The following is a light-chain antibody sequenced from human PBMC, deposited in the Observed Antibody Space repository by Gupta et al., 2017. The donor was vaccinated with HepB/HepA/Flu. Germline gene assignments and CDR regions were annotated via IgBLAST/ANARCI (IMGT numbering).Light chain of an antibody. Sequence: EIVLTQSPGTLSLSPGERATLFCRTSQSLSNNYLAWYQHKPGQAPRLLIYGASNRATGIPDRFGGSGGGKDFTLTSRRVEHEDFAVYYWQPDYSSRTFGQGTKVEIK. CDR3: QPDYSSRT. V-gene: IGKV3-20*01. CDR2: GAS. J-gene: IGKJ1*01. CDR1: QSLSNNY.